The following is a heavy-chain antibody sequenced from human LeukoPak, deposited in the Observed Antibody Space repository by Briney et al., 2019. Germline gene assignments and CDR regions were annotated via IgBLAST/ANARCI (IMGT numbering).Heavy chain of an antibody. J-gene: IGHJ6*02. CDR3: ARTLYLPYYYGMDV. V-gene: IGHV3-30*03. CDR1: GFTYSRYG. Sequence: GGSLTLSCAASGFTYSRYGKHCVRQAPGKGLEWVADISYDGSNKYYADSVKGRFTISRDNSKNTLYLQMNSLRAEDTAVYYCARTLYLPYYYGMDVWGQGTTVTVSS. CDR2: ISYDGSNK. D-gene: IGHD3-16*01.